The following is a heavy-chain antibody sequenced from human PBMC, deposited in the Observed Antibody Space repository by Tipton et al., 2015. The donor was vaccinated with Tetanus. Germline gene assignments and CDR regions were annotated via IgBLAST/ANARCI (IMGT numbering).Heavy chain of an antibody. J-gene: IGHJ4*02. Sequence: QLVQSGAEVKKPGESLKISCAASGFTLSRYTLNWVRQAPGKGLEWVSSISSSSRYIYYADSVKGRFTISRDNAKNSLYLQMISLRAEDTAVYSCARGMAEASNCGGDCYSDYWGQGTLVTVSS. CDR2: ISSSSRYI. CDR1: GFTLSRYT. V-gene: IGHV3-21*01. CDR3: ARGMAEASNCGGDCYSDY. D-gene: IGHD2-21*02.